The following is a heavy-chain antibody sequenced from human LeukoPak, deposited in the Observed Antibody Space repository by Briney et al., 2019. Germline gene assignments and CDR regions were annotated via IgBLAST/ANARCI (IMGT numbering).Heavy chain of an antibody. CDR1: GYTFTGYY. V-gene: IGHV1-2*04. D-gene: IGHD6-6*01. J-gene: IGHJ6*02. CDR3: AITSAPYYYYGMDV. CDR2: INPNSGGA. Sequence: ASVKVSCKASGYTFTGYYMHWVRQAPGQGLEWMGWINPNSGGANYAQKFQGWVTMTRDTSISTAYMELSRLRSDDTAVYYCAITSAPYYYYGMDVWGQGTTVTVSS.